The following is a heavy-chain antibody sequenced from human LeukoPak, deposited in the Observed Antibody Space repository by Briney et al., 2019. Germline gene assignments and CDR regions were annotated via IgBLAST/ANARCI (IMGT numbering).Heavy chain of an antibody. V-gene: IGHV1-69*01. CDR3: AVIIVVVPAAAQQLYYYYGMDV. D-gene: IGHD2-2*01. Sequence: ASVKVSCKASGGTFSIYAISWVRQAPGQGLEWMGGIIPIFGTANYAQKFQGRVTITADESTSTAYMELSSLRSEDTAVYYCAVIIVVVPAAAQQLYYYYGMDVWGQGTTVTVSS. J-gene: IGHJ6*02. CDR1: GGTFSIYA. CDR2: IIPIFGTA.